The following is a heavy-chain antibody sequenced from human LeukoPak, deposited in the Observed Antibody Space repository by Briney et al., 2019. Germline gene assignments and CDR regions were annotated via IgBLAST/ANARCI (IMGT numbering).Heavy chain of an antibody. CDR1: GFTFSSYS. V-gene: IGHV3-21*01. CDR3: ASPIVGAMVG. D-gene: IGHD1-26*01. J-gene: IGHJ4*02. Sequence: GGSLRLSCAASGFTFSSYSMNWVRQAPGKGLEWVSSISSSSSYIYYADSVKGRLTISRDNAKNSLYLQMNSLRAEDTAVYYCASPIVGAMVGWGQGTLVTVSS. CDR2: ISSSSSYI.